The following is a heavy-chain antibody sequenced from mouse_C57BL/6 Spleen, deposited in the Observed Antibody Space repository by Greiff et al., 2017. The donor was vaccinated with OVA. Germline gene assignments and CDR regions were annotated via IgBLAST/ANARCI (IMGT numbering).Heavy chain of an antibody. V-gene: IGHV1-54*01. CDR1: GYAFTNYL. CDR2: INPGSGGT. J-gene: IGHJ2*01. Sequence: QVQLQQSGAELVRPGTSVKVSCKASGYAFTNYLIEWVKQRPGQGLEWIGVINPGSGGTNYNEKFKGKATLTADKSSSTAYMQLSSLTSEDSAVYFCARYPSHIGNYFDYWGQGTTLTVSS. D-gene: IGHD3-1*01. CDR3: ARYPSHIGNYFDY.